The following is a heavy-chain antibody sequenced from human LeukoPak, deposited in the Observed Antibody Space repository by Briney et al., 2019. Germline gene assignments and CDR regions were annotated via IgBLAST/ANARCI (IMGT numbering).Heavy chain of an antibody. Sequence: GESLKISCKASGYSFTSYWIGGVRQLPGKGLEWMGIIYPGDSDTRYSPSFQGQITISADKSISTAYLQWSSLTASDTAMYYCARHTSNFSFDSWGRGTLVTVSS. CDR2: IYPGDSDT. CDR3: ARHTSNFSFDS. J-gene: IGHJ4*02. CDR1: GYSFTSYW. D-gene: IGHD4-11*01. V-gene: IGHV5-51*01.